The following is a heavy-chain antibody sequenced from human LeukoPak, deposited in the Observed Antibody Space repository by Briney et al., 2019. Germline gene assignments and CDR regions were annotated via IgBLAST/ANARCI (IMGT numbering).Heavy chain of an antibody. V-gene: IGHV3-21*01. CDR3: ARDQGTTVVTHFDY. CDR2: ISSSSSYI. J-gene: IGHJ4*02. CDR1: GFTFSSYS. Sequence: GGSLRLSCAASGFTFSSYSMNWVRQAPGKGLEWVSSISSSSSYIYYADSVKGRFTISRDNAKNSLYLQMNSLRAEDTAVYYCARDQGTTVVTHFDYWGQGTLVTVSP. D-gene: IGHD4-17*01.